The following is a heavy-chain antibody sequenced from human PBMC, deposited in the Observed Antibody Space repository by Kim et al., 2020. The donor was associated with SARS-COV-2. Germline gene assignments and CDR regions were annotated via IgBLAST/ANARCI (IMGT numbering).Heavy chain of an antibody. CDR3: ARSGVVVTAMAKNWFDP. CDR1: GGSISSYY. CDR2: IYYSGST. Sequence: SETLSLTCTVSGGSISSYYWSWIRQPPGKGLEWIGYIYYSGSTNYNPSLKSRVTISVDTSKNQFSLKLSSVTAADTAVYYCARSGVVVTAMAKNWFDPWGQGTLVTVSS. V-gene: IGHV4-59*13. J-gene: IGHJ5*02. D-gene: IGHD2-21*02.